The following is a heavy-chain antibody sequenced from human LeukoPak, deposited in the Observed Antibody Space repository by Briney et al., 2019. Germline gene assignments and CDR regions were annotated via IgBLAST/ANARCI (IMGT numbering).Heavy chain of an antibody. V-gene: IGHV1-69*06. CDR1: GGTFSSYA. J-gene: IGHJ5*02. CDR3: AREGDTAMSYNWFDP. D-gene: IGHD5-18*01. Sequence: ASVTVSCMASGGTFSSYAISWVGQAPGQGLEWMGGIIPIFGTANYAQKFQGRVTITADKSTSTAYMELSSLRSEDTAVYYCAREGDTAMSYNWFDPWGQGTLVTVSS. CDR2: IIPIFGTA.